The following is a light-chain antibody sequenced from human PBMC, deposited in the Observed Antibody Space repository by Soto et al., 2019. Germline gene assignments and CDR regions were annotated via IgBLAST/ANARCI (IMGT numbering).Light chain of an antibody. V-gene: IGKV1-5*01. Sequence: DIQMTHSPSTLSASVGDRVTITCRASQSIRYWVAWYQHKPGKAPKLLIYDASTLESGVPTRFSGSGSGTEFTLTISSMNPDDFATYYCQQYNILSTFGQGTKVDIK. CDR1: QSIRYW. CDR2: DAS. CDR3: QQYNILST. J-gene: IGKJ1*01.